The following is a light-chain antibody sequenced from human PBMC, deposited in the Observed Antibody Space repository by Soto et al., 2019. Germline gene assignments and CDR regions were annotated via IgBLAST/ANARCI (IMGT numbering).Light chain of an antibody. CDR3: MQALQTRWT. CDR2: FGS. J-gene: IGKJ1*01. V-gene: IGKV2-28*01. CDR1: ERLLHTNGNNY. Sequence: DIVMTQSPPSLRVTPGEPASISCRSSERLLHTNGNNYLDWYLQKPGQSPQLLIYFGSTRASGVPDRFSGSGSDTDFTLTISRVEAEDVGVYYCMQALQTRWTFGQGTKVDIK.